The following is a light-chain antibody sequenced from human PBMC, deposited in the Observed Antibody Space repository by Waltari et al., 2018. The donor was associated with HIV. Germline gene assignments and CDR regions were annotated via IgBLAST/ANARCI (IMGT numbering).Light chain of an antibody. J-gene: IGKJ3*01. CDR1: QSVSSY. V-gene: IGKV3-11*01. CDR2: DVS. CDR3: QPRSTWPRT. Sequence: ELVLTQSPATLPLSPGERATLPSRASQSVSSYLACYQQKPGKAPRLLIYDVSNRPTGIPARFSGSGSETDFTLTISSLEPEDFAVYYCQPRSTWPRTFGPGTKVDIK.